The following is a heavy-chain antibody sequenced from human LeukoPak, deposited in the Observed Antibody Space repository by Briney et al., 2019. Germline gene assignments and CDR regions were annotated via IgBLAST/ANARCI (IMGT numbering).Heavy chain of an antibody. CDR2: INHSGST. V-gene: IGHV4-34*01. Sequence: SETLSLTCAVYGGSFSGYYWSWIRQPPGKGLEWIGEINHSGSTNYNPSLKSQVTISVDTSKNQFSLKLSSVTAADTAVYYCAREGIPLGYCSGGSCPYDAFDIWGQGTMVTVSS. D-gene: IGHD2-15*01. CDR1: GGSFSGYY. J-gene: IGHJ3*02. CDR3: AREGIPLGYCSGGSCPYDAFDI.